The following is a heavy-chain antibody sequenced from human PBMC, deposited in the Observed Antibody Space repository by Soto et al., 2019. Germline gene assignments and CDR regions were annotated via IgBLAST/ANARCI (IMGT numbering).Heavy chain of an antibody. CDR2: IYHSGST. CDR3: ARGSFSMVRGVTGNWFDP. J-gene: IGHJ5*02. Sequence: SETLSLTCAVSGGSISSGGYSWSWIRQPPGKGLEWIGYIYHSGSTYYNPSLKSRVTISVDRSKNQFSLKLSSVTAADTAVYYCARGSFSMVRGVTGNWFDPWRQGTLVTVSS. V-gene: IGHV4-30-2*01. CDR1: GGSISSGGYS. D-gene: IGHD3-10*01.